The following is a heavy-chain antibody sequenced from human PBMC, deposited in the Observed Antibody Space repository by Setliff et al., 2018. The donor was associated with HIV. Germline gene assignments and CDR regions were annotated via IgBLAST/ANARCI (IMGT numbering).Heavy chain of an antibody. J-gene: IGHJ4*02. Sequence: SETLSLTCTVSGGSISSSSYYWGWIRQPPGKGLEWIGSIYYSGSTYYNPSLKSRVTISVDTSKNQFSLKLSSVTAADTAVYYCASSRGLRRGVFDYWGQGTLVTVSS. CDR1: GGSISSSSYY. CDR2: IYYSGST. D-gene: IGHD5-12*01. V-gene: IGHV4-39*01. CDR3: ASSRGLRRGVFDY.